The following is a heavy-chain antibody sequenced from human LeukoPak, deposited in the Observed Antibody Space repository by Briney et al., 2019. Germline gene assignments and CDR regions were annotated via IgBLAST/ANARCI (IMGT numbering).Heavy chain of an antibody. D-gene: IGHD3-16*01. CDR2: ISGNGGRN. J-gene: IGHJ4*02. CDR3: ARGPGGVFDY. V-gene: IGHV3-23*01. Sequence: GGSLRLSCAAPGFTFSSYGMSWVRQAPGKGLEWVSSISGNGGRNDYADSVKGRFTNSRDNSKNMLYLQMNSLRAEDTAVYYCARGPGGVFDYWGQGTLVTVSS. CDR1: GFTFSSYG.